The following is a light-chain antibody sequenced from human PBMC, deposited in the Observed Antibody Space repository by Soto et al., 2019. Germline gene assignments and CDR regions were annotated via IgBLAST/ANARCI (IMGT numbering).Light chain of an antibody. CDR1: QSVSSSY. CDR3: QQYDSSRWA. CDR2: GAS. J-gene: IGKJ1*01. Sequence: EIVLTQSPGTLSLSPGERATLSCRASQSVSSSYLAWYQQNRGQAPRLLIYGASSRATGIPDRISGSGSGTDFTLTISRLEPEVFAVYYGQQYDSSRWAFGQGTKGDIK. V-gene: IGKV3-20*01.